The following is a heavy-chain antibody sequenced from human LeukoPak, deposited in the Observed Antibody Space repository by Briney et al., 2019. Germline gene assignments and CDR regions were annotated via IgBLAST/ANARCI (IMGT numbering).Heavy chain of an antibody. D-gene: IGHD3-10*01. Sequence: ASVKVSFKASGYTFTSYGISWVRQAPGQGLEWMGWISAYNGNTNYAQKLQGRVTMTTDTSTSTAYMELRSLRSDDTAVYYCARDSLWFGELHLDYWGQGTLVTVSS. V-gene: IGHV1-18*04. J-gene: IGHJ4*02. CDR2: ISAYNGNT. CDR1: GYTFTSYG. CDR3: ARDSLWFGELHLDY.